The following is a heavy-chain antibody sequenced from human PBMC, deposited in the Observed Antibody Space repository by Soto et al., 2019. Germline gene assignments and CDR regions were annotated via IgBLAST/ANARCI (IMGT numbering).Heavy chain of an antibody. Sequence: QVQLQESGPGLVKPSETLSLTCTVSGGSISSYYWSWIRQPPGKGLEWIGYIYYSASTNYSPSLKSRVTISVATSKNQFSLNLSSVTAADTAVYYCARHLPYCGGDCYSLDSWGQGTLVTVSS. V-gene: IGHV4-59*08. CDR1: GGSISSYY. J-gene: IGHJ4*02. D-gene: IGHD2-21*02. CDR3: ARHLPYCGGDCYSLDS. CDR2: IYYSAST.